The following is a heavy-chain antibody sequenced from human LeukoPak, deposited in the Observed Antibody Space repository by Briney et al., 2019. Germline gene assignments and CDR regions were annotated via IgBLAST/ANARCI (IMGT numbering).Heavy chain of an antibody. CDR3: ARDYSSPNWFDP. CDR2: ISSSSVYM. V-gene: IGHV3-21*01. CDR1: GFTFSSYS. J-gene: IGHJ5*02. D-gene: IGHD6-13*01. Sequence: GGSLRLSCAASGFTFSSYSMNWVRQAPGKGLEWVSSISSSSVYMYYADSVKGRFTISRDNAKNSLYLQMNSLRAEDTAVYYCARDYSSPNWFDPWGQGTLVTVSS.